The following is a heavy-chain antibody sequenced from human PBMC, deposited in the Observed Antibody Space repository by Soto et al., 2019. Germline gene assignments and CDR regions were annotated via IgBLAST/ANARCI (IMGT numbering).Heavy chain of an antibody. Sequence: QITLKESGPTLVKPTQTLTLTCTFSGFSLSTRGVAVGWFRQPPGKALEWLALIYWDEDKWYSPSPKSRLTITHDTSKPQLVLPMTNMDPVDTATYYCVHRPRGYAYYFDCWGQGTLVTVSS. CDR1: GFSLSTRGVA. D-gene: IGHD5-12*01. CDR2: IYWDEDK. J-gene: IGHJ4*02. CDR3: VHRPRGYAYYFDC. V-gene: IGHV2-5*02.